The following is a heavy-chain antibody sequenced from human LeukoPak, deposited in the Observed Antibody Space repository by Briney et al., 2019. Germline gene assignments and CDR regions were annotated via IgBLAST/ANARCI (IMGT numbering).Heavy chain of an antibody. J-gene: IGHJ3*02. CDR2: ISGSGGST. CDR1: GFTFSSYA. CDR3: AKVESSSWYYPLCSFDI. Sequence: PGGSLRLSCAASGFTFSSYAMNWVRQAPGKGLEWVSAISGSGGSTYYADSVKGRFTISRDNSKNTLYLQMNSLRAEDTAVYYCAKVESSSWYYPLCSFDIWGQGTMVTVSS. D-gene: IGHD6-13*01. V-gene: IGHV3-23*01.